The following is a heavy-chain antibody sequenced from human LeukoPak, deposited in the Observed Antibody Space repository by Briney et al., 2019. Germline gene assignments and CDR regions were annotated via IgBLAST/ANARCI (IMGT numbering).Heavy chain of an antibody. Sequence: ASVKVSCKASGYTFTNYDINWVRQATGQGLEWMGWMNPNSGNTGYAQKFQGRVTITSNTSISTAYMELSSLRSEDTAVYYCARKRRERITMIVVVKYPLNWFDPWGQGTLVTVSS. CDR1: GYTFTNYD. V-gene: IGHV1-8*03. CDR3: ARKRRERITMIVVVKYPLNWFDP. CDR2: MNPNSGNT. J-gene: IGHJ5*02. D-gene: IGHD3-22*01.